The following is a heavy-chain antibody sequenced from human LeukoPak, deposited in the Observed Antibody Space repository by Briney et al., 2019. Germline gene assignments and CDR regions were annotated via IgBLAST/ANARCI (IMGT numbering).Heavy chain of an antibody. CDR1: GFTLSSYA. V-gene: IGHV3-23*01. D-gene: IGHD2-15*01. CDR3: AKDGDILSLHHPVDY. Sequence: PGGSLRLSCAASGFTLSSYAMSWVRQAPGKGLEWVSAISGSGGSAYYADSVKGRFTISRDNSKNTLYLQMNSLRAEDTAVYYCAKDGDILSLHHPVDYWGQGTLVTVSS. J-gene: IGHJ4*02. CDR2: ISGSGGSA.